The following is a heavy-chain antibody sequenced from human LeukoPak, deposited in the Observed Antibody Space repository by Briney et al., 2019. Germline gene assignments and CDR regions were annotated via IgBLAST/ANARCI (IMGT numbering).Heavy chain of an antibody. CDR1: GYIFTSFC. J-gene: IGHJ3*02. Sequence: ASVKVSCKASGYIFTSFCISWVRQAPGQGLEWMGWISAYNGNTNYAQKAQRRVTMTTDTSTSTAYMELRSLRSGDTAVYYCARDVVTYYASGSLDAFDMWGQGTMVTVSS. D-gene: IGHD3-10*01. V-gene: IGHV1-18*01. CDR2: ISAYNGNT. CDR3: ARDVVTYYASGSLDAFDM.